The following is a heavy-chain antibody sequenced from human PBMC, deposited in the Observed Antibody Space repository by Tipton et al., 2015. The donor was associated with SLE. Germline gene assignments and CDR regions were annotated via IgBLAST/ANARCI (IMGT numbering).Heavy chain of an antibody. J-gene: IGHJ3*02. CDR3: ARDLGDAFDI. V-gene: IGHV3-7*01. CDR1: GFTFSSYW. CDR2: IKQDGSEK. Sequence: SLRLSCVASGFTFSSYWMSWARQAPGKGLEWVANIKQDGSEKYYVDSVKGRFTISRDNAKNSLYLQMNSLRAEDTAVYYCARDLGDAFDIWGQGTMVTVSS.